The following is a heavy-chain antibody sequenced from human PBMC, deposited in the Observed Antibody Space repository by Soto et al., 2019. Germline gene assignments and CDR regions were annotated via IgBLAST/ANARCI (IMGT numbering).Heavy chain of an antibody. CDR2: ISWNSGSI. CDR3: AKDIFAYSSSWYTSDY. V-gene: IGHV3-9*01. Sequence: VQLVESGGGLVQPGRSLRLSCAASGFTFDDYAMHWVRQAPGKGLEWVSGISWNSGSIGYADSVKGRFTISRDNAKNSLYLQMNSLRAEDTALYYCAKDIFAYSSSWYTSDYWGQGTLVTVSS. D-gene: IGHD6-13*01. J-gene: IGHJ4*02. CDR1: GFTFDDYA.